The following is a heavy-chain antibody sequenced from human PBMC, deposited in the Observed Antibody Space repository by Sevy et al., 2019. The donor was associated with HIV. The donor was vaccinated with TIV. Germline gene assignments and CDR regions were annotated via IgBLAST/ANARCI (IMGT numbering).Heavy chain of an antibody. CDR3: ARDKGQGWFDP. CDR2: IKQDGSEK. J-gene: IGHJ5*02. CDR1: GFTFSNYW. Sequence: GGSLRLSCAASGFTFSNYWMSWVRQAPGKGLEWVANIKQDGSEKYYVDFVKGRFTISRDNAKNSLSLQMNSLRAGDTAMYYCARDKGQGWFDPWGQGTLVTVSS. V-gene: IGHV3-7*01.